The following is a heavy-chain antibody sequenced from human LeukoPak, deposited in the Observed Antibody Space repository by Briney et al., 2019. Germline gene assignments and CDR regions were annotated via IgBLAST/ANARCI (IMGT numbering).Heavy chain of an antibody. CDR1: GFTFSSHG. CDR3: AKGSSSSWTNFDY. D-gene: IGHD6-13*01. V-gene: IGHV3-23*01. J-gene: IGHJ4*02. Sequence: GSLRLSCAASGFTFSSHGMNWVRQAPGKGLEWVSGISPSGGITYYTDSVKGRFTISRDNSKNTLYLQMNSLRPEDTAVYYCAKGSSSSWTNFDYWGQGTLATVSS. CDR2: ISPSGGIT.